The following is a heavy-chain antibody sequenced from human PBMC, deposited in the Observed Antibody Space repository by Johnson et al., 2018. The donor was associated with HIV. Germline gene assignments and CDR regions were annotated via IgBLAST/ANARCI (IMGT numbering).Heavy chain of an antibody. CDR3: AKDIWGGYGTFYSGGAFDI. V-gene: IGHV3-9*01. D-gene: IGHD3-16*01. CDR1: GFSFDDYA. J-gene: IGHJ3*02. Sequence: VQLVESGGGLVQPGRSLRLSCAASGFSFDDYAMHWVRQAPGQGLEWVSSISWNSDSIAYADSVKGRFTISRDNAKNSLYLQMNSLRAEDTALYYCAKDIWGGYGTFYSGGAFDIWGQGTMVTVSS. CDR2: ISWNSDSI.